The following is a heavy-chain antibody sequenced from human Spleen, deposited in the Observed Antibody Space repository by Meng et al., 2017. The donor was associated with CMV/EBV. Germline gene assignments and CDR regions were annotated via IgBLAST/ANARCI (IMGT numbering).Heavy chain of an antibody. CDR1: GFPFSAYS. CDR2: ISSSSSYI. Sequence: GESLKISCAASGFPFSAYSMNWVRQAPGKGLEWVSSISSSSSYIYYADSVKGRFTISRDNAKNSLYLQMNSLRAEEMAVYYCARVSLLIGYGMDVWGQGTTVTVSS. CDR3: ARVSLLIGYGMDV. V-gene: IGHV3-21*01. J-gene: IGHJ6*02.